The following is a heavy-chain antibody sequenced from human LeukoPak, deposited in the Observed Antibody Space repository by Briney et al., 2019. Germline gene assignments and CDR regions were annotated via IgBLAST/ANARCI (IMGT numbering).Heavy chain of an antibody. D-gene: IGHD1-26*01. CDR1: GGSISSYY. J-gene: IGHJ5*02. V-gene: IGHV4-59*01. CDR3: ARGEWELRWFDP. CDR2: IYYSGST. Sequence: PSETLSLTCTVSGGSISSYYWSWIRQPPGKGLEWIGYIYYSGSTNYNLSLKSRVTISVDTSKNQFSLKLSSVTAADTAVYYCARGEWELRWFDPWGQGTLVTVSS.